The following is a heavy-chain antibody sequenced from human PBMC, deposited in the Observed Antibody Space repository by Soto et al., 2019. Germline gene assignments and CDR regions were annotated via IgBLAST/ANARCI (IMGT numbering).Heavy chain of an antibody. V-gene: IGHV1-3*01. CDR2: INAGNGNT. Sequence: GASVKVSCKASGYTFTSHAMHWVRQAPGQRLEWKGWINAGNGNTKNSQKFQGRVTITRDTSASTAYIELSSLRSEDTAVYYCARVGAGIVGGMDVWGQGTTVTVSS. CDR1: GYTFTSHA. D-gene: IGHD2-15*01. J-gene: IGHJ6*02. CDR3: ARVGAGIVGGMDV.